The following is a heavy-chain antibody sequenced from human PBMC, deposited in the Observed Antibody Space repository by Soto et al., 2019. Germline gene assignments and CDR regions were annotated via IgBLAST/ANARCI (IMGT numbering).Heavy chain of an antibody. CDR3: ARETYDYSNYVWDLFFDY. CDR1: GFTFSSYS. CDR2: ISSSSTTI. J-gene: IGHJ4*02. Sequence: HPGGSLRLSCAASGFTFSSYSMNWVRQAPGKGLEWVSYISSSSTTIYYADSVKGRFTISRDNAKNSLDLQMNSLRAEDTAVYYCARETYDYSNYVWDLFFDYWGQGTLVTVSS. D-gene: IGHD4-4*01. V-gene: IGHV3-48*01.